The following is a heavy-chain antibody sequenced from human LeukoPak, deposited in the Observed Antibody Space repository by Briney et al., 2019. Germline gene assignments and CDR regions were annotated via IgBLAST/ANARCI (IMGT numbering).Heavy chain of an antibody. J-gene: IGHJ5*02. D-gene: IGHD1-26*01. V-gene: IGHV1-46*01. CDR1: GYTFTSYY. CDR3: ATASGSYYNWFDP. CDR2: INPSGGST. Sequence: EASVKVSCKASGYTFTSYYMHWVRQAPGQGLGWMGIINPSGGSTSYAQKFQGRVTMTRDTSTSTVYMELSSLRSEDTAVYYCATASGSYYNWFDPWGQGTLVTVSS.